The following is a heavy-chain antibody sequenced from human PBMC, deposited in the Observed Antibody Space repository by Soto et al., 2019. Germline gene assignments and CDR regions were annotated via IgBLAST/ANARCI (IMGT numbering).Heavy chain of an antibody. CDR2: ISSSSSTI. D-gene: IGHD3-10*01. CDR3: ARVAYYNDRGAFDI. Sequence: GGSLRLSCAASGFTFSSYEMNWVRQAPGKGLEWLSYISSSSSTIYYVDSVKGRFTISRDNAKNSLFLQMNSLRAEDTAVYYCARVAYYNDRGAFDIWG. CDR1: GFTFSSYE. V-gene: IGHV3-48*03. J-gene: IGHJ3*02.